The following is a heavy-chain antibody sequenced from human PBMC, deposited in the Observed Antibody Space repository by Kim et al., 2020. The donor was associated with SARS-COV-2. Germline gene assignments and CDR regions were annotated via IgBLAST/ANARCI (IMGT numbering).Heavy chain of an antibody. Sequence: GGSLRLSCAASGFTFSSYSMNWVRQAPGKGLEWVSSISSSSSYIYYADSVKGRFTISRDNAKNSLYLQMNSLRAEDTAVYYCARDPQLEYFDWLLSDYYYYGMDVWGQGTTVTVSS. CDR2: ISSSSSYI. J-gene: IGHJ6*02. CDR3: ARDPQLEYFDWLLSDYYYYGMDV. V-gene: IGHV3-21*01. CDR1: GFTFSSYS. D-gene: IGHD3-9*01.